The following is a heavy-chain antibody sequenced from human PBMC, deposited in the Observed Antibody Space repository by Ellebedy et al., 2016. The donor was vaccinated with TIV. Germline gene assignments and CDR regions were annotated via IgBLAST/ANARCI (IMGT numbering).Heavy chain of an antibody. Sequence: PGGSLRLSCTGFGFIFANYWIAWVRQMPGKGLEWMGIIYPSDSDTRYSPSFQGQVTISVDRSSSTAYLQWSSLKASDTAMYYCARRNYDALTGYSPFDLWGQGTLVTVSA. V-gene: IGHV5-51*01. D-gene: IGHD3-9*01. CDR1: GFIFANYW. CDR3: ARRNYDALTGYSPFDL. CDR2: IYPSDSDT. J-gene: IGHJ4*02.